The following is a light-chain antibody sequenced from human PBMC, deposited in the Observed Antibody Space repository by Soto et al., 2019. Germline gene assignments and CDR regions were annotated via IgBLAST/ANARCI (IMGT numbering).Light chain of an antibody. CDR1: QTISSW. CDR3: HQYDNLPLT. V-gene: IGKV1-5*03. CDR2: KAS. J-gene: IGKJ4*01. Sequence: DIQMTQSPSTLSGSVGDRVTITCRASQTISSWLAWYQQKPGKAPKLLIYKASTLKSGVPSRFSGSGSGTEFTLTISSLQPDDFATYFCHQYDNLPLTFGGGTKV.